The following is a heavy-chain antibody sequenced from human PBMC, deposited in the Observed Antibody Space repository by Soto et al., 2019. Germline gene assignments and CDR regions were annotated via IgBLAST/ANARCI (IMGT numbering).Heavy chain of an antibody. CDR2: IYYSGST. D-gene: IGHD3-22*01. V-gene: IGHV4-38-2*02. CDR3: AREPPYYYERSHAFDI. Sequence: SETLSLTCTVSGCSIRSYYWGWVRPPPGKGLEWIGSIYYSGSTYYNPSLKSRLTISVDTSKNQFSLKLSSVTAADTAVYYCAREPPYYYERSHAFDIWGQGTMVTDSS. CDR1: GCSIRSYY. J-gene: IGHJ3*02.